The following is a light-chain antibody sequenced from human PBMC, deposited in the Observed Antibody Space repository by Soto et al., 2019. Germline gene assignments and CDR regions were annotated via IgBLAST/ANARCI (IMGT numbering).Light chain of an antibody. Sequence: EIVLTQSPGTLSLSPGERATLSCRASESISSTFLAWYQQRPGQAPRLLIFAASSRATGIPDRFGGSGSGTDFTLTISRLEPEDFAVYYCQQRSNWPPPTFGGGTKVEIK. V-gene: IGKV3D-20*02. CDR1: ESISSTF. CDR2: AAS. CDR3: QQRSNWPPPT. J-gene: IGKJ4*01.